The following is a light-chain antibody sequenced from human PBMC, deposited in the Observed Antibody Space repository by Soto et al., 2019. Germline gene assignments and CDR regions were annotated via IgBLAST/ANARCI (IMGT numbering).Light chain of an antibody. CDR3: QHRANWPLT. V-gene: IGKV3-11*01. Sequence: EIVLTQSPATQSLSPGDRATLSCRASQSVSSYLAWYQQRPGQAPRLLIYDASNRATGVPARFSGSGSGTDFTLTISSLEPEDFAVYCCQHRANWPLTFGGGTKLEIK. J-gene: IGKJ4*01. CDR1: QSVSSY. CDR2: DAS.